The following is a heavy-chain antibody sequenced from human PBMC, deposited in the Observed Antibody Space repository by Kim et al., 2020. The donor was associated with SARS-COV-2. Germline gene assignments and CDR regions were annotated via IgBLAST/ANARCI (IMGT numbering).Heavy chain of an antibody. J-gene: IGHJ4*02. Sequence: GGSLRLSCAASGFTFSNAWMSWVRQAPGKGLEWVGRIKSKTDGGTTDYAAPVKGRFTISRDDSKNTLYLQMNSLKTEDTAVYYCTTDIRAFFRYCSSTSCYRDDYWGQGTLVTVSS. CDR3: TTDIRAFFRYCSSTSCYRDDY. D-gene: IGHD2-2*01. CDR2: IKSKTDGGTT. V-gene: IGHV3-15*01. CDR1: GFTFSNAW.